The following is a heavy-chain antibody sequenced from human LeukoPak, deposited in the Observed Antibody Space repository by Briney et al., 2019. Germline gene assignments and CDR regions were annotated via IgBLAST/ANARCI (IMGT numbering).Heavy chain of an antibody. Sequence: GGSLRLTCAASGFIFSGYTMNWVRQAPGKGLEWVSGILGYGRTYYADSVKGRFTISRDNSKHTVWLQMDSLRAEDMALYFCAKDEKLDGRWNIDHWGQGTLVTVSS. D-gene: IGHD1/OR15-1a*01. CDR2: ILGYGRT. V-gene: IGHV3-23*01. CDR3: AKDEKLDGRWNIDH. CDR1: GFIFSGYT. J-gene: IGHJ4*02.